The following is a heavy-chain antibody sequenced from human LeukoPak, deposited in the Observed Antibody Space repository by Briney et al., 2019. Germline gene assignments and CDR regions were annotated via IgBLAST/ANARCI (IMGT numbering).Heavy chain of an antibody. CDR1: GGSFSGYY. Sequence: SETLSLTCAVYGGSFSGYYWSWIRQPPGKGLEWIGEINHSGSTYYNPSLKSRVTISVDTSKNQFSLKLSSVTAADTAVYYCARVRITMIVVGLDYWGQGTLVTVSS. CDR3: ARVRITMIVVGLDY. J-gene: IGHJ4*02. D-gene: IGHD3-22*01. CDR2: INHSGST. V-gene: IGHV4-34*01.